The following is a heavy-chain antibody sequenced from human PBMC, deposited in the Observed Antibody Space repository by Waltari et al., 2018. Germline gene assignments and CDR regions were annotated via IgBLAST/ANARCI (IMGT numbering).Heavy chain of an antibody. CDR2: INDRGDIT. CDR3: ATRNYLDS. CDR1: GFTFSRFA. Sequence: EVQLLESGGGLVQPGGSLRLSCAASGFTFSRFAMNWVRQAPGKGLEWVSIINDRGDITNTADSVKGRFTVSRDNSKNTLFLHIKNLTAEDTAVYYCATRNYLDSRGRGALVTVSS. V-gene: IGHV3-23*01. J-gene: IGHJ4*02.